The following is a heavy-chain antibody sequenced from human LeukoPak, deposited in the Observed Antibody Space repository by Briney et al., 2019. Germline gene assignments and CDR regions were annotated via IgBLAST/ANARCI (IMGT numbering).Heavy chain of an antibody. J-gene: IGHJ5*02. CDR3: AREGLVGATGNWFDP. Sequence: ASVKVSCKASGYTFTSYGISWVRQAPGQGLEWMGWISAYNGNTNYAQKFQGWVTMTRDTSISTAYMELSRLRSDDTAVYYCAREGLVGATGNWFDPWGQGTLVTLSS. CDR1: GYTFTSYG. D-gene: IGHD1-26*01. V-gene: IGHV1-18*01. CDR2: ISAYNGNT.